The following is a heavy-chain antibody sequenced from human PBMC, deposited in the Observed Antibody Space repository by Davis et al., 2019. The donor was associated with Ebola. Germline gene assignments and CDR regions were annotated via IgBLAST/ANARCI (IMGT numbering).Heavy chain of an antibody. J-gene: IGHJ6*02. CDR2: INPSGGST. Sequence: AASVTVSCQASGYTFPSYYMHWVRQAPGQGLEWMGIINPSGGSTSYAQKFQGRVTMTRDTSTSTVYMGLSSLRSEDTAVYYCASDIVVVPAAILSYYYYGMDVWGQGTTVTVSS. D-gene: IGHD2-2*01. V-gene: IGHV1-46*01. CDR3: ASDIVVVPAAILSYYYYGMDV. CDR1: GYTFPSYY.